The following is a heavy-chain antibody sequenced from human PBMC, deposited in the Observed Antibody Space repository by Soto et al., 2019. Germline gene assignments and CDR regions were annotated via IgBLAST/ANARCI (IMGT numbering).Heavy chain of an antibody. CDR1: GGNFSSYA. CDR3: AAGKGEKGDY. J-gene: IGHJ4*02. V-gene: IGHV1-69*01. D-gene: IGHD3-10*01. Sequence: QVQLVQSGAEVKKPGTSVNVSCKPSGGNFSSYAISWVRQAPGQGLEWMGGIIPIFGTENYAQNFQGRVTITAVAPTLAAHMEWGSLRSEVTAVYYCAAGKGEKGDYWGQGTLVTVSS. CDR2: IIPIFGTE.